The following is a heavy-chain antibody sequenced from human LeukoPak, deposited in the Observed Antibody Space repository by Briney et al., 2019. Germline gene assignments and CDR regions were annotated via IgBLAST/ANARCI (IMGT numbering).Heavy chain of an antibody. Sequence: SVKVSCKASGGTFSSNAISWVRQAPGQGLEWMGRIIPTLGITNYAQKFQGRVTITADKSTTTAYMELSSLRSEDTAVYYCARGGLDYGMDVWGQGTTVTVSS. CDR3: ARGGLDYGMDV. D-gene: IGHD3-16*01. J-gene: IGHJ6*02. CDR2: IIPTLGIT. CDR1: GGTFSSNA. V-gene: IGHV1-69*04.